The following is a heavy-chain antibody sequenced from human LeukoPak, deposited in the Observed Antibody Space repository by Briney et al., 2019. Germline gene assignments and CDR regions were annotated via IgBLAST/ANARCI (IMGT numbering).Heavy chain of an antibody. CDR3: ARDWGGMDV. CDR2: IKKDGSEI. V-gene: IGHV3-7*03. D-gene: IGHD3-16*01. Sequence: GGSLRLSCTASGFTFSNYWMSWVRQAPGKGLEWVATIKKDGSEIFYVDSVKGRFTISRDNAENSLFLQMNSLRAEDTASYYCARDWGGMDVWGKGTTVTVSS. CDR1: GFTFSNYW. J-gene: IGHJ6*04.